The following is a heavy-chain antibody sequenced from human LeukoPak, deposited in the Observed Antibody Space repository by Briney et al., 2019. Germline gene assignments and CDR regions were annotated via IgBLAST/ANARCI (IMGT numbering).Heavy chain of an antibody. J-gene: IGHJ4*02. V-gene: IGHV3-30-3*01. D-gene: IGHD2-15*01. CDR2: VSHIESHNK. CDR3: AKEGVVAATRDFDY. Sequence: GGSLRLSCKASGLTFSTRVMHWVRQAPGEGLEWVALVSHIESHNKQYADSMKGRFTISRDNSKNTLYLQMNSLRAEDTAVYYCAKEGVVAATRDFDYWGQGTLVTVSS. CDR1: GLTFSTRV.